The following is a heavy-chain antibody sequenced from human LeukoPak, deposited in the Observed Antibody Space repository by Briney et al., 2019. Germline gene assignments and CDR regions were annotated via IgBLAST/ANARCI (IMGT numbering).Heavy chain of an antibody. Sequence: ASVKVSCKASGYTFTGYYMHWVRQATGQGLEWMGWINPNSGGTNYAQKFQGWVTMTRDTSISTAYVELSRLRSDDTAVYYCARGIINGHDFDSWGQGTLVTVSS. CDR2: INPNSGGT. CDR1: GYTFTGYY. CDR3: ARGIINGHDFDS. D-gene: IGHD2-8*01. V-gene: IGHV1-2*04. J-gene: IGHJ4*02.